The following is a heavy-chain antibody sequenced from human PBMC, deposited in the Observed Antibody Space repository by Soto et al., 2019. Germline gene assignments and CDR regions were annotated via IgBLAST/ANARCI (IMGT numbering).Heavy chain of an antibody. Sequence: SETLSLTCAVYGGSFSGYYWSWIRQPPGKGLEWIGEINHSGSTNYNPSLKSRVTISVDTSKNQFSLKLSSVTAADTAVYYCARVGNWNYRHIDYWGQGTLVTVSS. J-gene: IGHJ4*02. CDR2: INHSGST. CDR3: ARVGNWNYRHIDY. V-gene: IGHV4-34*01. D-gene: IGHD1-7*01. CDR1: GGSFSGYY.